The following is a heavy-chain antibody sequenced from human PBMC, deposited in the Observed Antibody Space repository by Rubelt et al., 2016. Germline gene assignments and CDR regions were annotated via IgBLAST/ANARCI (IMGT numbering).Heavy chain of an antibody. V-gene: IGHV4-39*01. D-gene: IGHD3-10*02. Sequence: QLQLQESGPGLVKPSETLSLTCTVSGDSISSSSYSWGWIRQPPGKGLEWIGSIYYSGSTYYNPSLKSLFTISVDTSKNQFSLKLSSVTAEDTAVYYWARGPIEPGKLCAFDYWGQGTLVTVSS. CDR3: ARGPIEPGKLCAFDY. CDR1: GDSISSSSYS. CDR2: IYYSGST. J-gene: IGHJ4*02.